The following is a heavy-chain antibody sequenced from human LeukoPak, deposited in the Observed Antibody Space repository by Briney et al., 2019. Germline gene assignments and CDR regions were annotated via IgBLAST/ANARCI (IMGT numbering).Heavy chain of an antibody. CDR1: GFTFSSYW. CDR3: AREFRQWLVDDAFDI. CDR2: INSDGTST. Sequence: GGSLRLSCAAFGFTFSSYWMHWVRQAPGKGLVWVSRINSDGTSTSYADSVKGRFTISRDNAKNTLYLQMNSLRAEDTAVYYCAREFRQWLVDDAFDIWGQGTMVTVSS. V-gene: IGHV3-74*01. J-gene: IGHJ3*02. D-gene: IGHD6-19*01.